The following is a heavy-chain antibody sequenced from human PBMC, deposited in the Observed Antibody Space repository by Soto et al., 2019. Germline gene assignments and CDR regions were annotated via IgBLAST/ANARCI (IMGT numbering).Heavy chain of an antibody. CDR3: ARAQTLLFYYYMDV. Sequence: SETLSLTCPVSGGSISSYYWSWIRQPPGKGLEWIGYIYYSGSTNYNPSLKSRVTISVDTSKNQFSLKLSSVTAADTAVYYCARAQTLLFYYYMDVWGKGTTVTVSS. CDR1: GGSISSYY. CDR2: IYYSGST. D-gene: IGHD2-15*01. J-gene: IGHJ6*03. V-gene: IGHV4-59*01.